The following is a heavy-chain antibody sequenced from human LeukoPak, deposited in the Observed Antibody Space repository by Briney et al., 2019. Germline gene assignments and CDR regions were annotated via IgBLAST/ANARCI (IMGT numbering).Heavy chain of an antibody. CDR2: INHSGST. Sequence: SETLSLTCAVYGGSFSGYYWSWIRQPPGKGLEWIGEINHSGSTNYNPSLKSRVTISVDTSKNQFSLKLSSVTAADTAVYYCARASRGYCSGGSCGRRFDPWGQGTLVTVSS. V-gene: IGHV4-34*01. CDR1: GGSFSGYY. CDR3: ARASRGYCSGGSCGRRFDP. J-gene: IGHJ5*02. D-gene: IGHD2-15*01.